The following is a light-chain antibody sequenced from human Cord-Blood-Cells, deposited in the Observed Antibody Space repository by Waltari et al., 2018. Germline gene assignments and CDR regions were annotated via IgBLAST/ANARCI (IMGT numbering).Light chain of an antibody. J-gene: IGKJ1*01. Sequence: DIQMTQSPSSLSASVGDRVTITCRARQSISSYLNWYQQKPGNAPKLLIYAASSLQSGFPSRFSGSGAGKDFTLTISSLQPEDFATYYCQQSYSTPWTFGQGTKVEI. CDR2: AAS. CDR3: QQSYSTPWT. CDR1: QSISSY. V-gene: IGKV1-39*01.